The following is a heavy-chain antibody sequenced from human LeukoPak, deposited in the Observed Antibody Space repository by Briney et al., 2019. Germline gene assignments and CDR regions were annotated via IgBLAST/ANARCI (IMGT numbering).Heavy chain of an antibody. CDR3: ARGLVEGDDAFDI. Sequence: GGSLRLSCAASGFTFSSYAMHWVRQAPGKGLEWVAVISYDGSNKYYADSVKGRFTISRDNSKNTLYLQMNSLRAEDTAVYYCARGLVEGDDAFDIWGQGTMVTVSS. CDR1: GFTFSSYA. D-gene: IGHD3-9*01. CDR2: ISYDGSNK. V-gene: IGHV3-30-3*01. J-gene: IGHJ3*02.